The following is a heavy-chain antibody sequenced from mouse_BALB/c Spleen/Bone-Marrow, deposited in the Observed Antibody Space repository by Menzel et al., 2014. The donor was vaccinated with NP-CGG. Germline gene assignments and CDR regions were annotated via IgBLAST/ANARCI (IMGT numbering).Heavy chain of an antibody. Sequence: EVKVVESGGGLVQPGGSLKLSCAASGFTFSSYTMSWIRQTPEKRLEWVAYISYGGGSTYCPDTVKGRFTISRDNAKNTLYLQMSSLKSEDTAIYYCTRHDSLYYFDYWGQGTTLTVSS. D-gene: IGHD6-1*01. J-gene: IGHJ2*01. V-gene: IGHV5-12-2*01. CDR1: GFTFSSYT. CDR3: TRHDSLYYFDY. CDR2: ISYGGGST.